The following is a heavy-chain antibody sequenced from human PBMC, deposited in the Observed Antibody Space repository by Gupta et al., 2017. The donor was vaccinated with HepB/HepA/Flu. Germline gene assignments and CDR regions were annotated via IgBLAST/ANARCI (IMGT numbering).Heavy chain of an antibody. CDR3: ARVKIAAAAHFDY. V-gene: IGHV4-34*01. J-gene: IGHJ4*02. CDR2: INHSGST. D-gene: IGHD6-13*01. Sequence: QVQLQQWGAGLLKPSETLSLTCAVYGGSFSGYYWSWIRQPPGKGLEWIGEINHSGSTNYNPSLKSRVTISVDTSKNQFSLKLSSVTAADTAVYYCARVKIAAAAHFDYWGQGTLVTVSS. CDR1: GGSFSGYY.